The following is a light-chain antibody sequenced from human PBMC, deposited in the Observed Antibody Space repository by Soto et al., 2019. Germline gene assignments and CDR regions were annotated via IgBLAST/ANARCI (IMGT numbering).Light chain of an antibody. CDR3: QSYDSSLSGYV. CDR1: SSNIGAGYD. V-gene: IGLV1-40*01. CDR2: GSR. J-gene: IGLJ1*01. Sequence: QSVLTQPPSVSGAPGQRVTISCTGRSSNIGAGYDVHWYQQLPGTAPKLLIYGSRNRPSGVPDRFSGSKSGTSASLAITGLQAEDEADYYCQSYDSSLSGYVFGTGTKVTVL.